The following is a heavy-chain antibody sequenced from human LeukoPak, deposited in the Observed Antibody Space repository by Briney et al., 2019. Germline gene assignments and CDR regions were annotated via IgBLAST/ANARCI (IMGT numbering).Heavy chain of an antibody. V-gene: IGHV3-74*01. CDR2: INSDGSST. D-gene: IGHD1-20*01. CDR3: CALTGTNAVYYYYYGMDV. Sequence: GGSLRLSCAASGFTFSSYWMHWVRQAPGKGLVWVSRINSDGSSTSYADSVKGRFTISGDNAKNTLYLQMNSLRAEDTAVYYCCALTGTNAVYYYYYGMDVWGQGTTVTVSS. CDR1: GFTFSSYW. J-gene: IGHJ6*02.